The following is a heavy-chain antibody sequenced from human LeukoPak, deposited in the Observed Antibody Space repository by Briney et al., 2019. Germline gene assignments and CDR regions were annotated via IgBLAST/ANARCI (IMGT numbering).Heavy chain of an antibody. CDR3: ARDFFPIVDSTWYEIGY. CDR2: ISYDGYDK. D-gene: IGHD6-13*01. CDR1: GFTCNDYA. Sequence: PGGSLRLSCAASGFTCNDYAMYWVHQTPGKALEWVALISYDGYDKSYADSVRGRFTISRDNSKNTLYLQMDSLRSEDTAVYYCARDFFPIVDSTWYEIGYWGQGTLVTVSS. J-gene: IGHJ4*02. V-gene: IGHV3-30-3*01.